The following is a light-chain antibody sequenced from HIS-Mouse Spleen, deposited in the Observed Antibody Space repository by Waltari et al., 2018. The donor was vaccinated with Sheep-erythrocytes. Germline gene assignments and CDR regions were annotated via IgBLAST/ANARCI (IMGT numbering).Light chain of an antibody. J-gene: IGKJ2*01. Sequence: EIVMTQSPATLSVSPGERATLPCRASQSVSSNLAWYQQKPGQAPRLLIYGASTRATGIPARFSGSGSGTEFTLTISSMQSEDFAVYYCQQYNNWPPPYTFGQGTKLENK. CDR3: QQYNNWPPPYT. CDR2: GAS. V-gene: IGKV3-15*01. CDR1: QSVSSN.